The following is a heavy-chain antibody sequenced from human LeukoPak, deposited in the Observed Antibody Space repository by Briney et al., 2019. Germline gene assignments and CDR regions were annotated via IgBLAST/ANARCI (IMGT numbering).Heavy chain of an antibody. V-gene: IGHV4-30-2*01. D-gene: IGHD3-10*01. CDR3: ARALSGFGEFPFDY. CDR2: IYHSGST. CDR1: GGSISSGGYS. Sequence: SETLSLTCAVSGGSISSGGYSWSWIRQPPGKGLEWIGYIYHSGSTYYNPSLKSRVTISVDRSKNQFSLKLSSVTAADTAVYYCARALSGFGEFPFDYWGQGTLVTVSS. J-gene: IGHJ4*02.